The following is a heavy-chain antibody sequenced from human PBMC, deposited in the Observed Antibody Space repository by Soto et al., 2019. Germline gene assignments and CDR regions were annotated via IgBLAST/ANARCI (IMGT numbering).Heavy chain of an antibody. CDR2: ISAYNGNT. V-gene: IGHV1-18*01. Sequence: GASVKVSCKASGYTFTSYGISWVRQAPGQGLEWMGWISAYNGNTNYAQKLQGRVTMTTDTSTSTAYMELRSLRSDDTAVYYCARETGYDILTDYYYYMDVWDKGTKVTVSS. CDR3: ARETGYDILTDYYYYMDV. CDR1: GYTFTSYG. D-gene: IGHD3-9*01. J-gene: IGHJ6*03.